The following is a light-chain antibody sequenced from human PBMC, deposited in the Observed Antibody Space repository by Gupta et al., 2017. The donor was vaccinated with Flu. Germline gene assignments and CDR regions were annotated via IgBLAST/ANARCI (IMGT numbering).Light chain of an antibody. Sequence: QVVLPQSPSASASLGASVKITCILSSGHRKYAIAWHQQQPEKGPRYLMKVDTGGSHSKGDGIPDRFSGSSSGAERYLTISNLQAEDEDDYYCQTWGTGTWVFGGGTKLTVL. CDR3: QTWGTGTWV. CDR2: VDTGGSH. J-gene: IGLJ3*02. V-gene: IGLV4-69*01. CDR1: SGHRKYA.